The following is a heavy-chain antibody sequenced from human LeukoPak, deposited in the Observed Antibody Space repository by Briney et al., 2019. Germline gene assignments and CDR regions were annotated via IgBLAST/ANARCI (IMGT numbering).Heavy chain of an antibody. D-gene: IGHD5-12*01. Sequence: SETLSLTCSVSDGSINSYYWNWIRRPPGKGLEWIGYIYYNGNTNYSPSLKSRVTISVDTSKNQFSLKLSSVTAADTAVYYCARSLGRYSYGPGDSWGQGTLVTVSS. CDR1: DGSINSYY. CDR3: ARSLGRYSYGPGDS. V-gene: IGHV4-59*01. CDR2: IYYNGNT. J-gene: IGHJ4*02.